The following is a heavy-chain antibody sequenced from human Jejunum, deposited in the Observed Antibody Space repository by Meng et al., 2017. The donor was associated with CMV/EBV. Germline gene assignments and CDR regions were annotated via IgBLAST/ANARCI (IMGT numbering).Heavy chain of an antibody. CDR2: INTNTGNP. CDR3: ARDGLSGRYFDY. V-gene: IGHV7-4-1*02. CDR1: GYNFTSNN. D-gene: IGHD1-26*01. J-gene: IGHJ4*02. Sequence: SCKASGYNFTSNNIIWVRQAPGRGPEWMGWINTNTGNPTYAQGFTGRFVFSLDTSVSTTYLQISSLKAVDTAVYYCARDGLSGRYFDYWGQGTLVTVSS.